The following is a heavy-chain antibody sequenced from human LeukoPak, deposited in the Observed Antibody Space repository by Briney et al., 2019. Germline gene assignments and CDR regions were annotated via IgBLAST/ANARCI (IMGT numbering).Heavy chain of an antibody. CDR3: ARDVDTATDLDY. J-gene: IGHJ4*02. CDR1: GFTFSSYW. V-gene: IGHV3-74*01. Sequence: PGGSLRLSCAASGFTFSSYWMHWVRHAPGKGLVWVSRINSDRSSTSYADSVKGRFTISRDNAKNTLYLQMNSLRAEDTAVYYCARDVDTATDLDYWGQGTLVTVSS. CDR2: INSDRSST. D-gene: IGHD5-18*01.